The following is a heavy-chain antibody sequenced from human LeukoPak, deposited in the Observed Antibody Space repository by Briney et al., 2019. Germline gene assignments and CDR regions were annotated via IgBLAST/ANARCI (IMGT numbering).Heavy chain of an antibody. Sequence: PGGSLRLSCAASGFTFSSYDMHWVRQAPGKGLEWVAVISYDGNNKYYADSVKGRFTISRDNSKKTPYLQMNSLRAEDTAVYYCARDGYNEEDWYFDLWGRGILVTVSS. CDR1: GFTFSSYD. CDR2: ISYDGNNK. V-gene: IGHV3-30-3*01. J-gene: IGHJ2*01. CDR3: ARDGYNEEDWYFDL. D-gene: IGHD5-24*01.